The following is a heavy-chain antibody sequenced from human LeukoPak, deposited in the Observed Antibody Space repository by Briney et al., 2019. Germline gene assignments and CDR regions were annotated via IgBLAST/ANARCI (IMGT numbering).Heavy chain of an antibody. J-gene: IGHJ5*02. CDR1: GFTFSSYA. CDR2: ISGNGGRT. Sequence: PGGSPRLSCAASGFTFSSYAMSWVRQAPGKGLEWVSVISGNGGRTYYADSVKGRFTISRDNSKNTLYLQMNSLRAEDTAVYYCAKVRDLDTVLGRFDNWGQGTLVTVSS. CDR3: AKVRDLDTVLGRFDN. D-gene: IGHD5-18*01. V-gene: IGHV3-23*01.